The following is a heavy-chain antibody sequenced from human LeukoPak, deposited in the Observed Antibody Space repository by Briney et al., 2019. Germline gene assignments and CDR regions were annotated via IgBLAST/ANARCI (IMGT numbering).Heavy chain of an antibody. J-gene: IGHJ6*02. D-gene: IGHD6-19*01. CDR3: AKDSGSGWYQYGMDV. V-gene: IGHV1-18*01. Sequence: ASVKVSCKASGYTFTSYGISWVRQAPGQGLEWMGWISAYNGNTNYAQKLQGRVTMTTDTSTSTAYMELRSLRSDDTAVYYCAKDSGSGWYQYGMDVWGQGTTVTVSS. CDR2: ISAYNGNT. CDR1: GYTFTSYG.